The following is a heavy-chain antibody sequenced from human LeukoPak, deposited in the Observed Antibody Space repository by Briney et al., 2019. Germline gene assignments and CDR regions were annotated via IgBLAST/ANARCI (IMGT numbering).Heavy chain of an antibody. CDR1: GFTFSSYS. V-gene: IGHV3-48*04. CDR2: ISSSSSTI. CDR3: ARDQCSTTTCPIDY. Sequence: PGGSLRLSRAASGFTFSSYSMNWVRQAPGKGLEWVSCISSSSSTIYYADSVKGRVTISRDNAKSSLYLQLDSLRAENTAVYYCARDQCSTTTCPIDYWGQGTLVTVAS. J-gene: IGHJ4*02. D-gene: IGHD2-2*01.